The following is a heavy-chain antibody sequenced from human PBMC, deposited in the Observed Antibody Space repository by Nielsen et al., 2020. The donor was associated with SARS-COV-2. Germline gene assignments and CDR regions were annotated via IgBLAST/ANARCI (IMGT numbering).Heavy chain of an antibody. CDR2: INSDGSST. Sequence: GGSLRLSCAASGFTFSSYWMHWVRQAPGKGLVWVSRINSDGSSTSYADSVKGRFTISRDNAKNTLYLQMNSLRAEDTAVYYCAREGGIAAPLDCWGQGTLVTVSS. J-gene: IGHJ4*02. CDR1: GFTFSSYW. V-gene: IGHV3-74*01. D-gene: IGHD6-6*01. CDR3: AREGGIAAPLDC.